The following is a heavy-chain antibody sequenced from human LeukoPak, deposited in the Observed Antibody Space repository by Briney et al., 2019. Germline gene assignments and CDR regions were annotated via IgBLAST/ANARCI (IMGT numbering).Heavy chain of an antibody. D-gene: IGHD6-13*01. V-gene: IGHV4-34*01. J-gene: IGHJ4*02. CDR3: ARGRGSSWLYYFDY. CDR1: GGSFSGYY. Sequence: SETLSLTCAVYGGSFSGYYWSWIRQPPRKGLQWIGEINHSGSTNYNPSLKSRVTISVDTSKNQFSLKLSSVTAADTAVYYCARGRGSSWLYYFDYWGQGTLVTVSS. CDR2: INHSGST.